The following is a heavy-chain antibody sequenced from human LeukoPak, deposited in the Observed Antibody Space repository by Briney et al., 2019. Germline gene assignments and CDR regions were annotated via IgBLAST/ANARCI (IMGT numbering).Heavy chain of an antibody. J-gene: IGHJ6*02. CDR1: GGSISSYY. CDR2: ICYSGST. D-gene: IGHD3-16*01. Sequence: PSETLSLTCTVSGGSISSYYWSWIRQPPGKGLEWIGYICYSGSTNYNPSLKSRVTISVDTSKNQFSLKLSSVTAADTAVYYCARLTLKTTYSLKYYYYGMDVWGQGTTVTVSS. V-gene: IGHV4-59*08. CDR3: ARLTLKTTYSLKYYYYGMDV.